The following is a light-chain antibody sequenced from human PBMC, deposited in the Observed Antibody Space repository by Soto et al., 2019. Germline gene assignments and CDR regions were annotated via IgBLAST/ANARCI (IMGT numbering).Light chain of an antibody. CDR3: QQNYSIPIT. CDR2: KAS. V-gene: IGKV1-5*03. Sequence: DIQMTQSPSTLSASVGDRVTITCRASQSISSWLVWYQQKPGKAPNLLISKASSLESGVPSRFSGSGSGTEFTLTISSLQPEDFATYYCQQNYSIPITFGQGTRLEIK. CDR1: QSISSW. J-gene: IGKJ5*01.